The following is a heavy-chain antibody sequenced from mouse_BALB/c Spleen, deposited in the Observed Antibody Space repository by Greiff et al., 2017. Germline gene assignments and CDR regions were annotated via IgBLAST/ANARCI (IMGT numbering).Heavy chain of an antibody. J-gene: IGHJ4*01. D-gene: IGHD2-4*01. Sequence: EVKLQESGPGLVKPSQTVSLTCTVTGISITTGNYRWSWIRQFPGNKLEWIGYIYYSGTITYNPSLTSRTTITRDTSKNQFFLEMNSLTAEDTATYYCARDTMITGRAMDYWGQGTSVTVSS. CDR1: GISITTGNYR. CDR3: ARDTMITGRAMDY. V-gene: IGHV3-5*02. CDR2: IYYSGTI.